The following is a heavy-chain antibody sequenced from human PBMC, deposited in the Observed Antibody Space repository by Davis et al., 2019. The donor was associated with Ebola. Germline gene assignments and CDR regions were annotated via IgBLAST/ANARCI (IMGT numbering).Heavy chain of an antibody. J-gene: IGHJ6*02. D-gene: IGHD3-3*01. V-gene: IGHV4-30-2*03. CDR2: INHSGST. Sequence: LRLSCAVSGGSISSGGYSCSWIRQPPGKGLEWIGEINHSGSTNYNPSLKSRVTISVDTSKNQFSLKLSSVTAADTAVYYCARPSFWSGYYKRGLVDVWGQGTTVTVSS. CDR3: ARPSFWSGYYKRGLVDV. CDR1: GGSISSGGYS.